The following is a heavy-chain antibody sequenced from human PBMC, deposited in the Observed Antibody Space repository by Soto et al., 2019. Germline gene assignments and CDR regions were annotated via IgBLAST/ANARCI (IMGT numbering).Heavy chain of an antibody. V-gene: IGHV3-48*02. CDR1: GFTFSTYS. J-gene: IGHJ3*02. Sequence: EVQLVESGGGLVQPGGSLRLSCATSGFTFSTYSMNWVRQVPGKGLEWLSYIGWNSNTDYADSVKGRFTISRDNARDSLYLQMNSLRDEDTAVYYCARDRIFAFDIWCRGTMVTVSS. D-gene: IGHD2-21*01. CDR3: ARDRIFAFDI. CDR2: IGWNSNT.